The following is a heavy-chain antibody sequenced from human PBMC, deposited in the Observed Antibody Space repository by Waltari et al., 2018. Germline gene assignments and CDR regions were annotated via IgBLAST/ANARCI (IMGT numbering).Heavy chain of an antibody. V-gene: IGHV4-34*01. CDR1: VGSFTGFY. D-gene: IGHD3-16*02. J-gene: IGHJ5*02. CDR3: ARNFDYIWANYGLNWFEP. Sequence: QVQLHQWGAGLLKPSETLSLTCGVSVGSFTGFYWCLIRQPPGGGRAWIGQINDRGSTIYNPSLKGRITMSEDTSKKEFSLKLRSVTAADTAVYFCARNFDYIWANYGLNWFEPWGQGTLVIVSS. CDR2: INDRGST.